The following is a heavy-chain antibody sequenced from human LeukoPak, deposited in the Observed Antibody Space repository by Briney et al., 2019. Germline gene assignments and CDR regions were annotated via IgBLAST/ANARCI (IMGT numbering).Heavy chain of an antibody. CDR3: ARDGGSSGNGAYYMDV. CDR2: INPSGGST. V-gene: IGHV1-46*01. Sequence: ASVKVSCKASGYTFTSYYMHWVRQAPGQGLEWMGIINPSGGSTSYAQKFQGRVTMTRDMFTSTVYMELSSLRSEDTAVYYCARDGGSSGNGAYYMDVWGKGATVTVSS. J-gene: IGHJ6*03. D-gene: IGHD2-15*01. CDR1: GYTFTSYY.